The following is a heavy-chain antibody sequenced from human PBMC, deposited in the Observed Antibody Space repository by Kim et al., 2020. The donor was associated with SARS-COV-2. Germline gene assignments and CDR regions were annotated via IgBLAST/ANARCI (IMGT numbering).Heavy chain of an antibody. CDR2: IYSSGST. Sequence: SETLSLTCTVSGGSISSYYWNWIRQPAGKGLEWIGYIYSSGSTYYNPSLKSRVTMSVDTSKNQLSLNLYSVTAADMAVYYCARSGQDRLGWFEPWGQGT. CDR3: ARSGQDRLGWFEP. J-gene: IGHJ5*02. CDR1: GGSISSYY. D-gene: IGHD5-12*01. V-gene: IGHV4-4*07.